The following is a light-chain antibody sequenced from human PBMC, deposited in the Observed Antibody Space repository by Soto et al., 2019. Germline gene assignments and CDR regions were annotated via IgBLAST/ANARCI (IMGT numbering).Light chain of an antibody. Sequence: QSVLTQPPSVSGAPGQRVTISCTWSSSNIGAGHDVHWYQHLPGTPPKLLIYGNTNRPSGVPDRCSGSKSGTSASLAITGLQAEDEADYYCQSYDSSLSASVFGGGTELTVL. V-gene: IGLV1-40*01. CDR2: GNT. CDR3: QSYDSSLSASV. J-gene: IGLJ3*02. CDR1: SSNIGAGHD.